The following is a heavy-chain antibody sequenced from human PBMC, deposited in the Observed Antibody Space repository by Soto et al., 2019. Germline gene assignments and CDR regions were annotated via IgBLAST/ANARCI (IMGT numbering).Heavy chain of an antibody. V-gene: IGHV3-48*03. CDR3: ARVGRRYCSSTSCYVAWAYYYGMDV. J-gene: IGHJ6*02. Sequence: VGSLRLSCAASGFTFSSYEMNWVRQAPGKGLEWVSYISSSGSTIYYADSVKGRFTISRDNAKNSLYLQMNSLRAEDTAVYYCARVGRRYCSSTSCYVAWAYYYGMDVWGQGTTVTVSS. CDR1: GFTFSSYE. D-gene: IGHD2-2*01. CDR2: ISSSGSTI.